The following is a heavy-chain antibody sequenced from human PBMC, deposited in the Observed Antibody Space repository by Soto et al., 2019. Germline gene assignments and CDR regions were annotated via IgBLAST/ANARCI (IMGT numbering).Heavy chain of an antibody. D-gene: IGHD2-8*01. Sequence: SQTLSLTCAISGDSVSSNSAAWNWIRQSPSRGLEWLGRTYYRSKWYNDYAVSVKSRITINPDTSKNQFSLQLNSVTPEDTAVYYCARAVQRRNIVLMVYADEIDYWGQGTLVTVSS. CDR2: TYYRSKWYN. V-gene: IGHV6-1*01. CDR3: ARAVQRRNIVLMVYADEIDY. J-gene: IGHJ4*02. CDR1: GDSVSSNSAA.